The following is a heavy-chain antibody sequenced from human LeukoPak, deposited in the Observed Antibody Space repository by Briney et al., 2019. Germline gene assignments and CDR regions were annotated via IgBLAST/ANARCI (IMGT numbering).Heavy chain of an antibody. Sequence: SETLSLTCTVSGGSISSGDYYWSWIRQPPGKGLEWIGYIYYSGSTYYNPSLKSRVTISVDTSKNQFSLKLSSVTAADTAVYYCAREFVAYYDFWSGYYTGYFDYWGQGTLVTVSS. J-gene: IGHJ4*02. CDR1: GGSISSGDYY. D-gene: IGHD3-3*01. CDR3: AREFVAYYDFWSGYYTGYFDY. V-gene: IGHV4-30-4*01. CDR2: IYYSGST.